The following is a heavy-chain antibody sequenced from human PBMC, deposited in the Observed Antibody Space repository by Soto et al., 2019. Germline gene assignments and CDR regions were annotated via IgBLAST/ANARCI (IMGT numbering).Heavy chain of an antibody. V-gene: IGHV1-18*01. J-gene: IGHJ3*02. D-gene: IGHD3-10*01. CDR2: ISAYNGNT. Sequence: ASVKVSCKASGYTFTSYGISWVRQAPGQGLEWMGWISAYNGNTNYAQKLQGRVTMTTDTSTSTAYMELRSLRSDDTAVYYCARDHITMVRGAHDAFDIWGQGTMVTVS. CDR3: ARDHITMVRGAHDAFDI. CDR1: GYTFTSYG.